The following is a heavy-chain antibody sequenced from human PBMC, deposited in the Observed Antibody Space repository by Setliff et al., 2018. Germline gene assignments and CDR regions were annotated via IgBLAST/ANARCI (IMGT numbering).Heavy chain of an antibody. CDR2: VSFSGSA. CDR3: ARDPGFHSGTRSLDS. J-gene: IGHJ4*02. D-gene: IGHD2-21*01. Sequence: SETLSLTCTVSGGSISSMSYYWAWIRQPPGKGLEWVGSVSFSGSAYFSPSLKSRVAISLDTSTNVFSLKLSSLIAADTAVYYCARDPGFHSGTRSLDSWGQGRLVTVSS. V-gene: IGHV4-39*02. CDR1: GGSISSMSYY.